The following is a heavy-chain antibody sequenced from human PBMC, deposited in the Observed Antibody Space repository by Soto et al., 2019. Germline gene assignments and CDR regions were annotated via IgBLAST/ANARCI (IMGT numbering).Heavy chain of an antibody. D-gene: IGHD3-22*01. CDR1: GFTFTSSA. Sequence: QLQLVQSGPEVKKPGTSVKVSCKASGFTFTSSALQWVRQARGQRLGWIGRIVVGSGNRNYAQQFHVRVTVTRDMSTSPAYMELSRLRSEATAVYYCAAADYDGGAYLGYWGQGTLVTFSS. V-gene: IGHV1-58*01. CDR2: IVVGSGNR. CDR3: AAADYDGGAYLGY. J-gene: IGHJ4*02.